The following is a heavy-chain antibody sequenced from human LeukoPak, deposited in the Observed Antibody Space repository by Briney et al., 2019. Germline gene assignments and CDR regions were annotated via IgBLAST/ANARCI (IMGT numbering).Heavy chain of an antibody. Sequence: GGSLRLSCAASGFTFSTYGMHWVRQAPGKGLEWVAVIWYGGSNTYYADSVKGRFTISRDNSQNTVFLQMSSLRVDDTAAYYCVGTFTVFGVVSTIEWGQGTLVTVSS. V-gene: IGHV3-33*08. CDR3: VGTFTVFGVVSTIE. J-gene: IGHJ4*02. D-gene: IGHD3-3*01. CDR1: GFTFSTYG. CDR2: IWYGGSNT.